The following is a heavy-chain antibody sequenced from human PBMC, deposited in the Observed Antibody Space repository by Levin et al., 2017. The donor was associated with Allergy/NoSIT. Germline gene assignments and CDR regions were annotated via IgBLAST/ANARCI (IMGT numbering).Heavy chain of an antibody. V-gene: IGHV3-21*01. CDR1: GFSLSSHF. CDR3: ARSRLVLSSGRIDNFDY. Sequence: AGGSLRLSCAASGFSLSSHFMNWVRQAPGKGLEWVSSISSGSTYVNYADSVKGRFTISRDNAKNSLYLQMNSLRVEDTAVYYCARSRLVLSSGRIDNFDYWGQGALVTVSS. J-gene: IGHJ4*02. D-gene: IGHD6-25*01. CDR2: ISSGSTYV.